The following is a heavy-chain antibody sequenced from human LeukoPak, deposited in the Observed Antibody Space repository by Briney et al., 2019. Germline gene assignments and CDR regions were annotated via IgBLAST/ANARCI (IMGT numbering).Heavy chain of an antibody. CDR3: AKEAQGCSITSCYFDS. J-gene: IGHJ4*02. CDR1: GFIFSKAW. Sequence: GGSLRLSCTATGFIFSKAWMSWVRQAPGKGLEWVSYISSSGSTIYYADSVKGRFTISRDNAKNSLYLQMNSLRAEDTAVYYCAKEAQGCSITSCYFDSWGQGTLVTVSS. V-gene: IGHV3-11*01. D-gene: IGHD2-2*01. CDR2: ISSSGSTI.